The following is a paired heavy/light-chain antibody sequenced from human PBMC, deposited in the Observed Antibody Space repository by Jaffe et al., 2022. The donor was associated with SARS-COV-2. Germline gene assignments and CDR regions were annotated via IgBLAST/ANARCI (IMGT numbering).Heavy chain of an antibody. D-gene: IGHD1-26*01. V-gene: IGHV4-39*01. CDR3: ARAGTKLWAVGEGLYYYYYNMDV. CDR1: GGSISNRNYF. CDR2: LSYSGGT. J-gene: IGHJ6*03. Sequence: QLQLQESGPGLVKPSETLSLSCSVSGGSISNRNYFWGWIRQPPGKGLEWIGTLSYSGGTYYNPSLKSRVSISLDTSKNQFSLRLSSVTAADTAVYYCARAGTKLWAVGEGLYYYYYNMDVWGKGTTVTVSS.
Light chain of an antibody. V-gene: IGLV2-14*03. CDR1: SSDVGGYKS. CDR2: DVS. Sequence: QSALTQSASVSGSPGQSITISCTGTSSDVGGYKSVSWYQQHPGRAPKLMVYDVSLRPAGISDRFSGSKSGNTASLTISGLQAEDEADYYCSSYTSSNTYVFGTGTKVTVL. J-gene: IGLJ1*01. CDR3: SSYTSSNTYV.